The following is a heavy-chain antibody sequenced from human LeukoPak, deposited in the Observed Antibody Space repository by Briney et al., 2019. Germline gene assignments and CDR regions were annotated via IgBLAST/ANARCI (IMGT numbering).Heavy chain of an antibody. J-gene: IGHJ5*02. CDR1: GFTFSSYG. CDR3: AKVTEDIVVVPAAMVMSGGLDP. V-gene: IGHV3-30*18. CDR2: ISYGGSNK. D-gene: IGHD2-2*01. Sequence: GGSLRLSCAASGFTFSSYGMLWVRQAPGKGLEWVAVISYGGSNKYYADSVKGRFTISRGNSKNTLYLQMTSLRAEDTAVYYCAKVTEDIVVVPAAMVMSGGLDPWGQGTLVTVSS.